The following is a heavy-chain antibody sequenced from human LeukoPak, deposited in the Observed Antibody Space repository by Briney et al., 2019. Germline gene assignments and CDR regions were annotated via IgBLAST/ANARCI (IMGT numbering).Heavy chain of an antibody. J-gene: IGHJ3*02. V-gene: IGHV1-18*04. CDR3: ARSTLNWDDALDI. CDR1: GYTFTGYY. Sequence: ASVKVSCMASGYTFTGYYMHWVRQAPGQGLEWMGWIRTYNGNTNYAQKFQDRDTLTTDTSTNTAYMELGSLRSDDTAVYYCARSTLNWDDALDIWGQGTLVTVSS. CDR2: IRTYNGNT. D-gene: IGHD7-27*01.